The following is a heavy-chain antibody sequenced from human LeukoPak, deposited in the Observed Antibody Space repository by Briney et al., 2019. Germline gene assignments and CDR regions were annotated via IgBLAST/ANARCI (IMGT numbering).Heavy chain of an antibody. CDR3: ARVATTTNPPQRPFDY. CDR1: GYSISSGYC. V-gene: IGHV4-38-2*01. CDR2: IYHSGST. D-gene: IGHD5-12*01. Sequence: SETLSLTCAVSGYSISSGYCWGWIRQPPGKGLEWIGSIYHSGSTYYNPSLKSRVTISVDTSKNQFSLKLSSVTAADTAVYYCARVATTTNPPQRPFDYWGQGTPVTVSS. J-gene: IGHJ4*02.